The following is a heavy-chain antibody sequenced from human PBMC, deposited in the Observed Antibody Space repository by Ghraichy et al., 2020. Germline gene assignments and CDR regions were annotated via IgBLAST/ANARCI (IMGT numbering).Heavy chain of an antibody. V-gene: IGHV3-23*01. J-gene: IGHJ2*01. D-gene: IGHD4-23*01. CDR3: AKDFVNDYGGNFGWYFDL. CDR1: GLTFSNYA. CDR2: ISDYGGRI. Sequence: GESLNISCAASGLTFSNYAMSWVRQAPGKGLEWVSGISDYGGRIYYADSVKGRFTISRDNAKNTLYLQMSSLGAEDTALYFCAKDFVNDYGGNFGWYFDLWGRGTLVTVSS.